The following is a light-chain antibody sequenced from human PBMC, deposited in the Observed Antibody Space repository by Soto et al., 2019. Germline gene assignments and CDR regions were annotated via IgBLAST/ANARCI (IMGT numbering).Light chain of an antibody. V-gene: IGLV2-23*01. Sequence: LTQPASVSGSPGQSITISCTGTNSDVGTHNLVSWYQQHPGKAPKLIIYEGTKRPSGVSNRFSGSKSGNTASLTISGLQAEDEADYYCCSYALLFGTGTKVTDL. CDR1: NSDVGTHNL. CDR2: EGT. CDR3: CSYALL. J-gene: IGLJ1*01.